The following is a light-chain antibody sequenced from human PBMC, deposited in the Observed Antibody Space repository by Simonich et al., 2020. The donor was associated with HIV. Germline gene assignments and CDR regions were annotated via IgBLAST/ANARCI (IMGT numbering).Light chain of an antibody. Sequence: QSALTQPASVSGSPGQSITISCTGTSSDVGGYNPFSWYQQHPGKAPKLMIYDGTKRPSGVPDRFAGSKAGNTASLTISGLQAEDEADYYCCSYAGSYTWVFGGGTKLTVL. CDR3: CSYAGSYTWV. CDR1: SSDVGGYNP. V-gene: IGLV2-11*01. J-gene: IGLJ2*01. CDR2: DGT.